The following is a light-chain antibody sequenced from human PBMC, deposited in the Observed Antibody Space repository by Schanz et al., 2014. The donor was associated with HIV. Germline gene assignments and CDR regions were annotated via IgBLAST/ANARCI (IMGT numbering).Light chain of an antibody. CDR1: SSNIGNNY. V-gene: IGLV1-51*01. Sequence: QSVLTQPPSVSAAPGQKVTISCSGSSSNIGNNYVSWYQQFPGTAPKLLIYDNYQRPSGVPDRFSGSKSGTSATLGITGLQTGDEAEYYCATWDSSLSGVVFGGGTKLTVL. CDR3: ATWDSSLSGVV. CDR2: DNY. J-gene: IGLJ2*01.